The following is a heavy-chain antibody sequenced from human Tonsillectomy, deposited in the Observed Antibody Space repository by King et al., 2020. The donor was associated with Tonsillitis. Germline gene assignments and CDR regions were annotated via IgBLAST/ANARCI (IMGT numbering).Heavy chain of an antibody. CDR2: ISNSGGST. Sequence: VQLVESGGGLVQPGGSLRLSCAASGFTFSSYAMSWVRQAPGKGLEWVSGISNSGGSTYYADSVKGRFTISRANSKNTLYLQRNSLRAEDTAIYYCAKDLRRSWPAYYFDYWGQGTRVTVSS. D-gene: IGHD6-13*01. V-gene: IGHV3-23*04. CDR3: AKDLRRSWPAYYFDY. CDR1: GFTFSSYA. J-gene: IGHJ4*02.